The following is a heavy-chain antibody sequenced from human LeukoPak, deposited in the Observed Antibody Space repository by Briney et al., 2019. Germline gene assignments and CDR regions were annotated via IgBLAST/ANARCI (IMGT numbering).Heavy chain of an antibody. CDR3: ARDQEDSSGPFDY. V-gene: IGHV1-69*04. J-gene: IGHJ4*02. D-gene: IGHD3-22*01. Sequence: SVTVSFKASGGTFISYAISWVRQAPGQGLEWMGRIIPILGIANYAQKFQGRVTITADKSTSTAYMELSSLRSEDTAVYYCARDQEDSSGPFDYWGQGTLVTVSS. CDR2: IIPILGIA. CDR1: GGTFISYA.